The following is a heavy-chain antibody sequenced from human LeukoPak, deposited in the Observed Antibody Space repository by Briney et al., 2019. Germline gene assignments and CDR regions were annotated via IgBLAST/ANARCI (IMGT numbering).Heavy chain of an antibody. Sequence: PGGSLRLSCAASGFTFSSYSMMWVRQAPGKGLEWVPSIRGSVVTTYYADSVKGRFIISRDNSKNMLYLQMNSLRAEDTAVYYCAKDDNYIRFLSWGQGTLVTVSS. CDR1: GFTFSSYS. V-gene: IGHV3-23*01. J-gene: IGHJ5*02. CDR3: AKDDNYIRFLS. CDR2: IRGSVVTT. D-gene: IGHD3-16*01.